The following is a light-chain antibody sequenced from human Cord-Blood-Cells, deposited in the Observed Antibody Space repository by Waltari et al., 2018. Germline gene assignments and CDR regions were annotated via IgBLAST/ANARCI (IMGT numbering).Light chain of an antibody. CDR3: QQYYSTPPYT. V-gene: IGKV4-1*01. CDR2: WAS. CDR1: QSVLYSSNNKNY. Sequence: DIVMTQSPDSLAVSLGERATINCKSSQSVLYSSNNKNYLAWYQQKPGQSPKLLIYWASTRESGVPDRFSGSGSVTDFTLTISSLQAEDVAVYYCQQYYSTPPYTFGQGTKLEIK. J-gene: IGKJ2*01.